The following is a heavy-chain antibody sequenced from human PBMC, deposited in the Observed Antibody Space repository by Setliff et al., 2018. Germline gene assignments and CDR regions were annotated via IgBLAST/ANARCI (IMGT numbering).Heavy chain of an antibody. CDR3: AREGLTGPVVISVAYYFDS. D-gene: IGHD2-21*01. CDR2: IWADPNSNTK. CDR1: GFTFNTHA. V-gene: IGHV3-30*02. Sequence: GESLKISCAASGFTFNTHAMHWVRQAPGKGLEWVAMIWADPNSNTKYYADSVKGRFSVSRDNSRNTVFLEMNSLRVDDTATYYCAREGLTGPVVISVAYYFDSWGQGTVVTVSS. J-gene: IGHJ4*02.